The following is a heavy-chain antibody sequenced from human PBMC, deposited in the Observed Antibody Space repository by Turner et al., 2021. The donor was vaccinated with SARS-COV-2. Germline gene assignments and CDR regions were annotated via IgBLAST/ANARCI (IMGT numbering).Heavy chain of an antibody. V-gene: IGHV3-7*03. CDR1: GFTCSSYW. Sequence: EVQLVESGGGLVQPGGPLRPSCAASGFTCSSYWMSWVRQAPGKGLEWVANIKQDGSEKYYVDSVKGRFTISRDNAKNSLYLQMNSLRAEDTAVYYCARLHTSSWYFDYWGQGTLVTVSS. CDR3: ARLHTSSWYFDY. D-gene: IGHD6-13*01. J-gene: IGHJ4*02. CDR2: IKQDGSEK.